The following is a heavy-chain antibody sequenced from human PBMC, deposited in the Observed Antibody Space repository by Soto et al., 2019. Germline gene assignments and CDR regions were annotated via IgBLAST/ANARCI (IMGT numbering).Heavy chain of an antibody. J-gene: IGHJ4*02. Sequence: EVQLVESGGGLVQPGGSLKLSCAVSGFTFSGSAMHWVRQASGKGLEWVGRIRSKSNSYATAYAASVKGRFTMSRDDSKNTAYLQMNSLKTEDTAVYYRTRDYGGYVRDYWGQGTLVTVSS. CDR3: TRDYGGYVRDY. CDR2: IRSKSNSYAT. V-gene: IGHV3-73*01. D-gene: IGHD4-17*01. CDR1: GFTFSGSA.